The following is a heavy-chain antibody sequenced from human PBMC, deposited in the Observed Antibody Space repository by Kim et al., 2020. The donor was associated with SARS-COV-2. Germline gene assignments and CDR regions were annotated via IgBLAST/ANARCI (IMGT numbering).Heavy chain of an antibody. CDR1: GGSISSSSYY. D-gene: IGHD4-17*01. J-gene: IGHJ3*02. CDR3: SGGQYGDYAWGDAFDI. CDR2: IYYSGST. V-gene: IGHV4-39*01. Sequence: SETLSLTCTVSGGSISSSSYYWGWIRQPPGKGLEWIGSIYYSGSTYYNPSLKSRVTISVDTSKNQFSLKLSSVTAADTAVYYCSGGQYGDYAWGDAFDIWGQGTMVTVSS.